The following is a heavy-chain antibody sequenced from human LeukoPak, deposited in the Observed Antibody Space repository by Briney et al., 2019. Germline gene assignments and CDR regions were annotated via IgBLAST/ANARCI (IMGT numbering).Heavy chain of an antibody. CDR2: INPSGGST. V-gene: IGHV1-46*01. J-gene: IGHJ3*02. Sequence: GASVKVSCKASGYTFTSYYMHWVRQAPGQGLEWMGIINPSGGSTSYAQKFQGRVTMTRDTSTSTVYMELSSLRSEDTAVYYCARRPPVATINVGAFDIWGQGTMVTVSS. CDR1: GYTFTSYY. CDR3: ARRPPVATINVGAFDI. D-gene: IGHD5-12*01.